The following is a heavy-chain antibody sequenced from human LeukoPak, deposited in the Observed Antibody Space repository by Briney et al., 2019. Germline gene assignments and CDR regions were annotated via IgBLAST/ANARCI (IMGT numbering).Heavy chain of an antibody. V-gene: IGHV4-30-2*01. Sequence: PSETLSLTCTVSGGSISSGNYYWSWIRQPPGKGLEWIGYIYHSGSTYYNPSLKSRVTISVDRSKNQFSLKLSSVTAADTAVYYCARDLAYSGSFFGWFDPWGQGTLVTVSS. CDR1: GGSISSGNYY. J-gene: IGHJ5*02. CDR2: IYHSGST. CDR3: ARDLAYSGSFFGWFDP. D-gene: IGHD1-26*01.